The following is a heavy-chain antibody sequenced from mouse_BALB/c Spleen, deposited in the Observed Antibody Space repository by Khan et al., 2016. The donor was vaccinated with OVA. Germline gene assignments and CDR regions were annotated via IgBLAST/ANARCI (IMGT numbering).Heavy chain of an antibody. V-gene: IGHV1-54*01. CDR3: ARSSSFLRPYSFDY. CDR1: GDVFTNYL. J-gene: IGHJ2*01. CDR2: IDPGTNGT. Sequence: QVQLKESGAELVRPGTSVKVSCKASGDVFTNYLIEWVKQRPGQGLEWIGVIDPGTNGTNYNEKFKGKATLTADKSSSTAYMQLSSLTSDDSAVYFCARSSSFLRPYSFDYWCQGTTLTVSS. D-gene: IGHD1-2*01.